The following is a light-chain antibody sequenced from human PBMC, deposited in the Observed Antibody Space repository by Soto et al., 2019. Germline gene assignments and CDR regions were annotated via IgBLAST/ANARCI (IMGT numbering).Light chain of an antibody. CDR2: GAS. Sequence: EIVLTQSPGTLSLSPGERATLSCRASQSVSSTYLAWYQQKPGQAPRLLIYGASSRATGTPDRFSGSGSGTGFTLTISRLEPEDFAVYYCQQYGTSPITFGQGTRLEIK. V-gene: IGKV3-20*01. CDR3: QQYGTSPIT. J-gene: IGKJ5*01. CDR1: QSVSSTY.